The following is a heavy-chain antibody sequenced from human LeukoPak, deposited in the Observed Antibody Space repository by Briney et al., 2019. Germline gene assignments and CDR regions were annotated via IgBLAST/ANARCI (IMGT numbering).Heavy chain of an antibody. CDR3: VKLYYYGSGSYDR. J-gene: IGHJ6*02. CDR2: ISSNGDRT. CDR1: GFIFSTYA. Sequence: PGGSLRLSCSASGFIFSTYAMHWVRQVPGKGLEYVSAISSNGDRTYYADAVKGRFTISRDNSKNTVYLQMSSLRAEDTAVYYCVKLYYYGSGSYDRWGQGTTVTVSS. V-gene: IGHV3-64D*06. D-gene: IGHD3-10*01.